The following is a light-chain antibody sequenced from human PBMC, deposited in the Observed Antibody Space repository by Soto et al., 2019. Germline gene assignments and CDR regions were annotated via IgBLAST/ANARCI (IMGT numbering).Light chain of an antibody. CDR1: SSNIGAGYD. CDR3: QSYDSSLSSYV. J-gene: IGLJ1*01. V-gene: IGLV1-40*01. CDR2: GNS. Sequence: QSVLTQPPSVSGAPGQRVTISCTGSSSNIGAGYDVHWYQQLPGTAPKLLIYGNSNRPSGAPDRFSGSKSGTSASLAITGLQAEDEADYYCQSYDSSLSSYVFGTGTKLTVL.